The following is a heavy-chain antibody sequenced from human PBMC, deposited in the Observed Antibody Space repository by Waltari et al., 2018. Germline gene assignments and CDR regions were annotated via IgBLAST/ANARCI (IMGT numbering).Heavy chain of an antibody. CDR3: ARGSIGSNPLDY. CDR2: TNYSGET. V-gene: IGHV4-34*02. D-gene: IGHD2-2*03. CDR1: AGSLSGYS. Sequence: QVQLQQWGAGLLKPSETLSLTCGVNAGSLSGYSWAWIRLSPGKGLEWIGETNYSGETDYNPALKSRVTMTIDTSNNHLSLRLTSVTASDTAIYYCARGSIGSNPLDYWGQGTLVTVSS. J-gene: IGHJ4*02.